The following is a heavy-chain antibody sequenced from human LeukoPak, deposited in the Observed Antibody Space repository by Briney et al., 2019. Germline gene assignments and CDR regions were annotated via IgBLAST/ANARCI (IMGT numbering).Heavy chain of an antibody. D-gene: IGHD1-26*01. CDR2: ITSNGART. CDR3: VRVSGSYYLDY. V-gene: IGHV3-23*01. Sequence: PGGSLRLSCAASGFAFSNYAMSWVRQAPGKGLVWVSIITSNGARTNYAESVKGRFTISRDNSKNTLYLQMTGLRAEDTAGYYCVRVSGSYYLDYWGQGTLVTVSS. J-gene: IGHJ4*02. CDR1: GFAFSNYA.